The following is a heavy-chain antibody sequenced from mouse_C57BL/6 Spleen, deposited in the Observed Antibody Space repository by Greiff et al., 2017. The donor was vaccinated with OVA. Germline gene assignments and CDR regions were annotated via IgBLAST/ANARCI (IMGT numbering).Heavy chain of an antibody. Sequence: QVQLQQSGAELMKPGASVKLSCKATGYTFTGYWIEWVKQRPGHGLEWIGEILPGSGSTNYNEKFKGKATFTADTSSNTAYMQLSSLTTEDSAIYYCASYYGSSYVGYWYFDVWGTGTTVTVSS. V-gene: IGHV1-9*01. J-gene: IGHJ1*03. CDR2: ILPGSGST. CDR1: GYTFTGYW. CDR3: ASYYGSSYVGYWYFDV. D-gene: IGHD1-1*01.